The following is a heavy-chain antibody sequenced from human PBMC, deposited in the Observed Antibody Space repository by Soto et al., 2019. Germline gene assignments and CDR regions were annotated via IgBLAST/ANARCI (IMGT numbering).Heavy chain of an antibody. CDR1: GGSINDGSW. D-gene: IGHD6-19*01. J-gene: IGHJ3*02. V-gene: IGHV4-4*02. Sequence: QVQLQESGPGPVKPSGTLSLTCAVSGGSINDGSWWSWVRQPPGKGLEWIGEISHSGSTNYNPSLMGRIAISVGRSKYQFSLKMSSVTSADTAVYYCAREDARGWQWPDPSKVRGAFDIWGQGTMVTVSS. CDR2: ISHSGST. CDR3: AREDARGWQWPDPSKVRGAFDI.